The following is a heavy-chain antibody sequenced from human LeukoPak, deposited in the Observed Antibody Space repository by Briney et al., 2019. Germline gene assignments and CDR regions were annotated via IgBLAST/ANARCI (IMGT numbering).Heavy chain of an antibody. V-gene: IGHV4-59*01. J-gene: IGHJ4*02. CDR2: IYYSGST. CDR1: GASISSYY. Sequence: PSETLSLTCTVSGASISSYYWSWIRQPPGKGLEWIGYIYYSGSTNYNPSLKSRVTISVDTSKNQFSLKLSSVTAADTAVYYCASVSGYYNDYWGQGTLVTVSS. D-gene: IGHD3-9*01. CDR3: ASVSGYYNDY.